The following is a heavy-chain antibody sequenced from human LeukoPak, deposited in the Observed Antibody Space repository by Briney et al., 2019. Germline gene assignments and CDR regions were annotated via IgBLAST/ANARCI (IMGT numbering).Heavy chain of an antibody. CDR2: INHSGST. V-gene: IGHV4-34*01. D-gene: IGHD6-13*01. J-gene: IGHJ5*02. CDR1: GGSFSGYY. CDR3: ARDYLAAAGTSWFDP. Sequence: SETLSLTCAVYGGSFSGYYWSWIRQPPGKGLEWIGEINHSGSTNYNPSLKSRVTISVDTSKNQFSLKLSSVTAADTAVYYCARDYLAAAGTSWFDPWGQGTLVTVSS.